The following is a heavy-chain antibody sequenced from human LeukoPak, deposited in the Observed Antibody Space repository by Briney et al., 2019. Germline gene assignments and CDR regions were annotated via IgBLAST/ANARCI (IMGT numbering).Heavy chain of an antibody. CDR1: GGSISNYY. D-gene: IGHD3-9*01. J-gene: IGHJ4*02. CDR2: IYTSGST. Sequence: SETLSLTCTVSGGSISNYYWSWIRQPAGKGLEWIGRIYTSGSTSYNPSLKSRVTMSVDTSKNQFSLKLSSVTAADTAVYYCARESKEYDILTGYSATYSFDYWGQGTLVTVSS. V-gene: IGHV4-4*07. CDR3: ARESKEYDILTGYSATYSFDY.